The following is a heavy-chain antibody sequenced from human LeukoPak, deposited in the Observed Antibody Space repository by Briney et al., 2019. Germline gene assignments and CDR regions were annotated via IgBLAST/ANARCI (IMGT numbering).Heavy chain of an antibody. CDR1: GYTFTSYD. D-gene: IGHD6-13*01. V-gene: IGHV1-8*03. CDR3: AIVPSASSWYGGYFDY. J-gene: IGHJ4*02. CDR2: MNPNSGNT. Sequence: GASVKVSCKASGYTFTSYDINWVRQATGQGLEWMGWMNPNSGNTGYAQKFQGRVTITRNTSISTAYMELSSLRSEDTAVYYCAIVPSASSWYGGYFDYWGQGTLVTVSS.